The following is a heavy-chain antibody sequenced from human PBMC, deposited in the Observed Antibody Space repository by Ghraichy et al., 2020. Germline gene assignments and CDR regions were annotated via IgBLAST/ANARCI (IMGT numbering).Heavy chain of an antibody. D-gene: IGHD6-19*01. J-gene: IGHJ4*02. Sequence: SETLSLTCTVSGGSISSSSYYWGWIRQPPGKGLEWIGSIYYSGSTYYNPSLKSRVTISVDTSKNQFSLKLSSVTAADTAVYYCARELGVAGILFDYWGQGTLVTVSS. CDR2: IYYSGST. CDR3: ARELGVAGILFDY. V-gene: IGHV4-39*07. CDR1: GGSISSSSYY.